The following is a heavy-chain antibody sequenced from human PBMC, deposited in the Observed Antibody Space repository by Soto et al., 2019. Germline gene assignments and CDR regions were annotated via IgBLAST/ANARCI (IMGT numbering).Heavy chain of an antibody. Sequence: PGGSLRLSCTASGFTFGDYAMSWVRQAPGKGQEWVGFIRSKAYGGTTEYAASVKGRFTISRDDSKSIAYLQMNSLKTEDTAVYYCTRDNDSSGYYYSRHYYYGMDVWGQGTTVTVSS. CDR2: IRSKAYGGTT. CDR3: TRDNDSSGYYYSRHYYYGMDV. J-gene: IGHJ6*02. CDR1: GFTFGDYA. D-gene: IGHD3-22*01. V-gene: IGHV3-49*04.